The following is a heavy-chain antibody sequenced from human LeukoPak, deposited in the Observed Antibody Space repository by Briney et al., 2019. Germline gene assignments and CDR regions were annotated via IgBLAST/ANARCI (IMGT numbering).Heavy chain of an antibody. D-gene: IGHD4-17*01. CDR3: ARPNYGDYGSDAFDI. CDR2: IYYSEST. Sequence: SETLSLTCTVSGGSISSYYWSWIRQPPGKGLEWIGYIYYSESTNYNPSLKSRVTISVDTSKNQLSLKLSSVTAADTAVYYCARPNYGDYGSDAFDIWGQGTMVTVSS. V-gene: IGHV4-59*01. J-gene: IGHJ3*02. CDR1: GGSISSYY.